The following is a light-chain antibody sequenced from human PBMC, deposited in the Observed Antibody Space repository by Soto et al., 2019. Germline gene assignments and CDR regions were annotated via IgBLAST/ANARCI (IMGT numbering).Light chain of an antibody. CDR3: PLYDSRLRRL. Sequence: QSVLTHPPSVSGAPGLRVTISCTGSSSNIGAGYAVHWYHQLPGTAPKLLIYGNSKRPSGVPDRFSGSKSGTSASLAITGLLAEDEAADYCPLYDSRLRRLCGGWTKLTVL. V-gene: IGLV1-40*01. CDR1: SSNIGAGYA. CDR2: GNS. J-gene: IGLJ2*01.